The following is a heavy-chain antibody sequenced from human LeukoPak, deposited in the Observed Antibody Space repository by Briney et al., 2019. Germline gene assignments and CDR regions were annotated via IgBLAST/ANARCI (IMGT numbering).Heavy chain of an antibody. CDR1: GFTFSSYE. Sequence: PGGSLRLSCAASGFTFSSYEMNWVRQAPGKGLEWVSYISSSGSTIYYADSVKGRFTISRDNAKNSLYLQMNSLRAEDTAVYYCARDKIPPAGTPRGFDPWGQGTLVTVSS. J-gene: IGHJ5*02. V-gene: IGHV3-48*03. CDR2: ISSSGSTI. D-gene: IGHD6-13*01. CDR3: ARDKIPPAGTPRGFDP.